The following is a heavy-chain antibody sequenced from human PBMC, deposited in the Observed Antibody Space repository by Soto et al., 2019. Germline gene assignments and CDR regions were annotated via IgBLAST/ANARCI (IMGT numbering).Heavy chain of an antibody. D-gene: IGHD3-3*01. CDR2: ISYDGSNK. CDR3: ARDRRYYDFWSGYLFGDY. CDR1: GFTFSSYA. V-gene: IGHV3-30-3*01. J-gene: IGHJ4*02. Sequence: QVQLVESGGGVVQPGRSLRLSCAASGFTFSSYAMHWVRQAPGKGLEWVAVISYDGSNKYYADSVKGRFTISRDNSKNTLYLQMNCLRAEDTAVYYCARDRRYYDFWSGYLFGDYWGQGTLVTVSS.